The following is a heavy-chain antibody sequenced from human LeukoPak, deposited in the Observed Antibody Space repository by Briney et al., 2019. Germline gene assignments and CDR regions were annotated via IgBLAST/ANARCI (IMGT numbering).Heavy chain of an antibody. CDR2: IYYSGST. Sequence: SETLSLTCTVSGGSISSYYWSWIRQPPGKGLEWIGYIYYSGSTNYNPSLKSRVTISVDTSKNQFSLKLSSATAADTAVYYCARHDSSGPYNAFDIWGQGTMVTVSS. CDR1: GGSISSYY. D-gene: IGHD3-22*01. J-gene: IGHJ3*02. CDR3: ARHDSSGPYNAFDI. V-gene: IGHV4-59*08.